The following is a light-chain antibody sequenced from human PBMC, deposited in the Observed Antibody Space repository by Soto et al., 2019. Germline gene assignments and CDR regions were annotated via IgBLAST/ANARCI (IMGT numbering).Light chain of an antibody. V-gene: IGKV1-5*03. CDR3: QQDNSYSPT. CDR2: EAS. Sequence: DIQMTQSPSTLSASVGDRVTITCRASQSISSWLAWYQQKPGKAPNLLIYEASSLESGVPSRFTGSGSGNEFTLTISSLQPDDLATYYCQQDNSYSPTFGQGTKVEIK. CDR1: QSISSW. J-gene: IGKJ1*01.